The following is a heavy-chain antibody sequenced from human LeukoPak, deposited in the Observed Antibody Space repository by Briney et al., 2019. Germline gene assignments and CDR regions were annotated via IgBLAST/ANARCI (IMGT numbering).Heavy chain of an antibody. Sequence: ASVKVSCKASGGTFSSYAISWVRQAPGQGLEWMGGIIPIFGTANYAQKFQDRVTITTDESTSTAYMELSSLKSEDTAMYYCARSMAAEGTGPFDPWGQGTLVTVSS. D-gene: IGHD6-13*01. CDR2: IIPIFGTA. J-gene: IGHJ5*02. CDR1: GGTFSSYA. CDR3: ARSMAAEGTGPFDP. V-gene: IGHV1-69*05.